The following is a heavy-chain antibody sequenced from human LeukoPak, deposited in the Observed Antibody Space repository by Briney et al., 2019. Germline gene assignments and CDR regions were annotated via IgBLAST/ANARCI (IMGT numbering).Heavy chain of an antibody. J-gene: IGHJ5*02. Sequence: GGSLRLSCAASGFTVSSNYMSWVRQAPGKGLEWVSVIYSGGSTYYADSVKGRFTISRDNAKNSLYLQMNSLRSEDTAVYYCARGSSGGSWFAWGQGTLVTVSS. CDR1: GFTVSSNY. V-gene: IGHV3-53*05. CDR3: ARGSSGGSWFA. D-gene: IGHD6-13*01. CDR2: IYSGGST.